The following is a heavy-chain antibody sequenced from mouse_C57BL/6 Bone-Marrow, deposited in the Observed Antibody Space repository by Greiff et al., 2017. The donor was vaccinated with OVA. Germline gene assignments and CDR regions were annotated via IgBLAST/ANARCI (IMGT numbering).Heavy chain of an antibody. V-gene: IGHV1-75*01. CDR1: GYTFTDYY. CDR2: IFPGSGST. D-gene: IGHD2-3*01. CDR3: AIYDGYFSWFAY. Sequence: VQLQESGPELVKPGASVKISCKASGYTFTDYYINWVKQRPGQGLEWIGWIFPGSGSTYYNEKFKGKATLTVDKSSSTAYMLLSSLTSEDSAVYFCAIYDGYFSWFAYWGQGTLVTVSA. J-gene: IGHJ3*01.